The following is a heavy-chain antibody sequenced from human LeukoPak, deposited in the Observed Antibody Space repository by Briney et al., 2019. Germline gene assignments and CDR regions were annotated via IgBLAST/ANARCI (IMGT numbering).Heavy chain of an antibody. CDR1: GFTFSSYE. V-gene: IGHV3-48*03. CDR3: ARGDLRGY. J-gene: IGHJ4*02. CDR2: ISSGDISI. Sequence: GGSLGLSCAASGFTFSSYEMNWVRQAPGKGLEWVSYISSGDISIYYADSVKGRFTISRDNAKNSLYLQMNSLRAEDTAVYYCARGDLRGYWGQGTLVTVSS.